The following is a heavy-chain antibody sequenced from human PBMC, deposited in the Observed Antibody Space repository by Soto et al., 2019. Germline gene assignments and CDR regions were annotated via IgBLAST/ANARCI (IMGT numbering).Heavy chain of an antibody. V-gene: IGHV3-33*01. D-gene: IGHD1-7*01. CDR3: ATGTTPNPEGYFDY. J-gene: IGHJ4*02. CDR2: IWYDGSNK. CDR1: GFTFSSYG. Sequence: GGSLRLSCAASGFTFSSYGMHWVRQAPGKGLEWVAVIWYDGSNKYYADSVKGRFTISRDNSKNTLYLQMNSLRAEDTAVYYCATGTTPNPEGYFDYWGQGTLVTVSS.